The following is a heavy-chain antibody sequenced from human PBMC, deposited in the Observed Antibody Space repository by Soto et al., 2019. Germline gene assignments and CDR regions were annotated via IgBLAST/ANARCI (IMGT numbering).Heavy chain of an antibody. CDR3: ARADSREFDY. CDR2: INHSGTT. D-gene: IGHD3-22*01. J-gene: IGHJ4*02. V-gene: IGHV4-34*01. CDR1: GGSFSHYY. Sequence: QVPLQQWGAGLLKPSETLSLTCAVYGGSFSHYYWSWIRQPPGKGLEWIAEINHSGTTNYNPSLKSRVTISLDTSKSQFSLKLSPVTAADTAVYYCARADSREFDYWGQGTLVTVSS.